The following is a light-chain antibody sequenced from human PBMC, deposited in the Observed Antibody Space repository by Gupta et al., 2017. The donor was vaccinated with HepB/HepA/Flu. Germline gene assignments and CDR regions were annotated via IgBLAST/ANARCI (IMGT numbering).Light chain of an antibody. Sequence: QSALTQPASVSGSPGQSITISCTGTSSDVGSYNLVSWYQQHPGNSPKLMIYEVSKRPSGVSHRFSGSKSGNTASMTISGLQAEDDADYYCCSYAGSTFYVFGTGTKVTVL. CDR3: CSYAGSTFYV. J-gene: IGLJ1*01. V-gene: IGLV2-23*02. CDR2: EVS. CDR1: SSDVGSYNL.